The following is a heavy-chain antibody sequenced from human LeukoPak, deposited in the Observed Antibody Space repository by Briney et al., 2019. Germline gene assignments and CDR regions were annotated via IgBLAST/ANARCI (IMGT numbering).Heavy chain of an antibody. Sequence: ASVKVSCKVSGYTLTELSMHWVRQAPGKGLEWMGGFDPEDGETIYAQKFQGRVTMTEDTSTDTAYMELSSLRSEDTAVYYCATLVGGRGWYLEYFQHWGQGTLVTVSS. CDR2: FDPEDGET. V-gene: IGHV1-24*01. D-gene: IGHD6-19*01. CDR1: GYTLTELS. J-gene: IGHJ1*01. CDR3: ATLVGGRGWYLEYFQH.